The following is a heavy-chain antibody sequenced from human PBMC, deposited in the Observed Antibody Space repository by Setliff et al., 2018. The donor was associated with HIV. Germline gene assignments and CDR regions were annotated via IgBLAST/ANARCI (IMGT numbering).Heavy chain of an antibody. CDR1: GFSFNNYA. J-gene: IGHJ4*02. Sequence: GGSLRLSCAASGFSFNNYAMNWVRQAPGKGLEWVAVISDDGGQTYYAGSVNGRFTIFRDNSKNTMYLQMHSLRGEDTAVYYCAREKGNTPTAYYLDYWGQGTLVTVSS. D-gene: IGHD3-10*01. V-gene: IGHV3-30*04. CDR3: AREKGNTPTAYYLDY. CDR2: ISDDGGQT.